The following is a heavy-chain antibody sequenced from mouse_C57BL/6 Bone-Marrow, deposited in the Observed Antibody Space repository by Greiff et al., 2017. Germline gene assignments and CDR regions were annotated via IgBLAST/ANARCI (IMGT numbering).Heavy chain of an antibody. Sequence: EVKLVESGGGLVQPGGSMKLSCVASGFTFSNYWMNWVRQSPEKGLEWVAQIRLKSDNYATHYAESVKGRFTISRDDSKSSVYLQMNNLRAEDTGIYYCTVDGDYRAWFAYWGQGTLVTVSA. J-gene: IGHJ3*01. V-gene: IGHV6-3*01. CDR2: IRLKSDNYAT. D-gene: IGHD2-13*01. CDR3: TVDGDYRAWFAY. CDR1: GFTFSNYW.